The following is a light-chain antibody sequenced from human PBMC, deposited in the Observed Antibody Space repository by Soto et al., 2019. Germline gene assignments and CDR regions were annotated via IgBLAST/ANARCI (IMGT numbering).Light chain of an antibody. Sequence: DIQMTQSPSTLSASVGDRVTITCRASQSISSWLAWYQQKQGKAPKLLIYKASSLESGVPSRFSGSGSGTAFTLIISSLQPDDIATYYCQHYNSWPWTFGQGTKVEI. CDR2: KAS. V-gene: IGKV1-5*03. CDR3: QHYNSWPWT. J-gene: IGKJ1*01. CDR1: QSISSW.